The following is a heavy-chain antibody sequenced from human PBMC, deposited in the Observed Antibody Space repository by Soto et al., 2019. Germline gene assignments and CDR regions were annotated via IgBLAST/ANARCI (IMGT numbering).Heavy chain of an antibody. V-gene: IGHV2-26*01. CDR2: IFSNDEK. D-gene: IGHD6-19*01. Sequence: ESGPTLVNPTETLTLTFTVSGFSLINCIMCVSGIRHPPGKALEWLAHIFSNDEKSYSTSLKSRLTISKDTSKSQVVLTMTNMDPVDTATYYCARIRRDSSGWYPNRYYYYGMDVWGQGTTVTVSS. CDR1: GFSLINCIMC. CDR3: ARIRRDSSGWYPNRYYYYGMDV. J-gene: IGHJ6*02.